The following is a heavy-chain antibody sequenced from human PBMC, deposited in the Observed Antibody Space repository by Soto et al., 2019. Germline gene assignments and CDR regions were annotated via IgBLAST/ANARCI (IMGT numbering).Heavy chain of an antibody. CDR3: AGGAGGVIVILYYYYGMDV. Sequence: EVQLLESGGGLVQPGGSLRLSCAASGFTFSSYAMSWVRQAPGKGLEWVSAISGSGGSTYYADSVKGRFTISRDNSKNTLYLQTNSLRAEDTAVYYCAGGAGGVIVILYYYYGMDVWSQGTTFTVSS. CDR1: GFTFSSYA. CDR2: ISGSGGST. V-gene: IGHV3-23*01. D-gene: IGHD3-16*02. J-gene: IGHJ6*02.